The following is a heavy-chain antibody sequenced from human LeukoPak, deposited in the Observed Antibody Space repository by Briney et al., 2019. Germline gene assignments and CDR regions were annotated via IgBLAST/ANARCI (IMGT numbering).Heavy chain of an antibody. J-gene: IGHJ3*02. Sequence: RGSLRLSCAASGFTFSSYAMMWLRQAPGKGLEWVSAISGAGGTTLYADSVKGRFTISRDNSKNTLYLQMSSLRAEDTAVYYCARDPNGDYIGAFEIWGQGTMVTVSS. CDR1: GFTFSSYA. V-gene: IGHV3-23*01. CDR2: ISGAGGTT. CDR3: ARDPNGDYIGAFEI. D-gene: IGHD4-17*01.